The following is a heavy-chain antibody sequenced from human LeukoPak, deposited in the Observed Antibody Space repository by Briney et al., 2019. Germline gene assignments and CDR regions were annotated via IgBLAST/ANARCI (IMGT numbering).Heavy chain of an antibody. CDR1: GFTFSNAW. CDR2: IKSKTDGGTT. D-gene: IGHD6-6*01. Sequence: PGGSLRLSCAASGFTFSNAWMSWVRQAPGKGLEWVGRIKSKTDGGTTDYAAPVRGRFTISRDDSKNTLYLQMNSLKTEDTAVYYCTTDVSDSSSPAQLYYYYYMDVWGKGTTVTVSS. V-gene: IGHV3-15*01. J-gene: IGHJ6*03. CDR3: TTDVSDSSSPAQLYYYYYMDV.